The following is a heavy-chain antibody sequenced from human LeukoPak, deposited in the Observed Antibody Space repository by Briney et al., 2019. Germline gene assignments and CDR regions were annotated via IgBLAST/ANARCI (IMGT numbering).Heavy chain of an antibody. V-gene: IGHV1-18*01. CDR1: GYTFTSYG. CDR3: ARDLPGDHAYYYYGMDV. CDR2: ISAYNGNT. Sequence: GASVKVSCKASGYTFTSYGISWVRQAPGQGLEWMGWISAYNGNTNYAQKLQGRVTMTTDTSTSTAYMELRSLRSDDTAVYYCARDLPGDHAYYYYGMDVWGQGTTVTVSS. J-gene: IGHJ6*02. D-gene: IGHD4-17*01.